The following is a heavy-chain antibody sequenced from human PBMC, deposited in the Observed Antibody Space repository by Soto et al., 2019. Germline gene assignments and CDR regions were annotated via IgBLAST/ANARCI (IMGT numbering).Heavy chain of an antibody. V-gene: IGHV4-39*01. Sequence: TRPHTSTVSGDSISPVPNFGGRLGQPPGKGLEWIGSIYYSGSTYYNPSLKSRVTISVDTSKNQFSLKLSSVTAADTAVYYCARHMVDYDILTGSGPWGQGTLVT. CDR1: GDSISPVPNF. J-gene: IGHJ5*02. CDR3: ARHMVDYDILTGSGP. D-gene: IGHD3-9*01. CDR2: IYYSGST.